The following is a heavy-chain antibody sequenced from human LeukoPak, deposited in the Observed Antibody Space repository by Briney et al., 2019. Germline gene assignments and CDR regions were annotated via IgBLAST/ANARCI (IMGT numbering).Heavy chain of an antibody. CDR1: GGSISSYY. V-gene: IGHV4-59*01. D-gene: IGHD3-3*01. J-gene: IGHJ4*02. CDR3: ARSRITIFGVATNPPDY. CDR2: IYYSGST. Sequence: PSETLSLTXTVSGGSISSYYWSWIRQPPGKGLEWIGYIYYSGSTNYNPSLKSRVTISVDTSKNQFPLKLSSVTAADTAVYYCARSRITIFGVATNPPDYWGQGTLVTVSS.